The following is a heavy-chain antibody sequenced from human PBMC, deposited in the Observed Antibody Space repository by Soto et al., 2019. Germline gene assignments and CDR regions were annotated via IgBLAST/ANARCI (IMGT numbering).Heavy chain of an antibody. CDR3: AGPSSSSHYYYYYYGMDV. CDR2: INPSGGGT. V-gene: IGHV1-46*01. Sequence: ASVKVSCKASGYTFTSYYMHWVRQAPGQGLEWMGIINPSGGGTSYAQKFQGRVTMTRDTSTSTVYMELSSLRSEDTAVYYCAGPSSSSHYYYYYYGMDVWGQGTTVTVSS. D-gene: IGHD6-6*01. CDR1: GYTFTSYY. J-gene: IGHJ6*02.